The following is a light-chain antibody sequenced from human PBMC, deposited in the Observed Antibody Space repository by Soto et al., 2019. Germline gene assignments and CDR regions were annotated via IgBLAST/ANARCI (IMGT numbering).Light chain of an antibody. CDR1: QSVRSN. V-gene: IGKV3-15*01. CDR2: DAS. J-gene: IGKJ1*01. Sequence: EKVMTQSPATLSVSPGERATLSCRASQSVRSNLAWYQQKPGQPPRLLIYDASTRATGIPSRFSGSGSGTEFTLTISSLKSEYFAVYYCQQYDDWPRTVGQGTRVDFK. CDR3: QQYDDWPRT.